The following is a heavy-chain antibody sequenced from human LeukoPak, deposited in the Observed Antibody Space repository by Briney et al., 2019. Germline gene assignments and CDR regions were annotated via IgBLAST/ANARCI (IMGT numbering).Heavy chain of an antibody. CDR1: GYSFTSYW. D-gene: IGHD3-22*01. CDR2: IYPGDSDT. Sequence: GESLKISCKGSGYSFTSYWIGWVRQMPGKGLEWMGIIYPGDSDTRYSPSFQGQVTISADKSISTAYLQWSSLKASDTAMYYCARKGRYYYDSSGPRPYAFDIWGQGTMVTVSS. CDR3: ARKGRYYYDSSGPRPYAFDI. V-gene: IGHV5-51*01. J-gene: IGHJ3*02.